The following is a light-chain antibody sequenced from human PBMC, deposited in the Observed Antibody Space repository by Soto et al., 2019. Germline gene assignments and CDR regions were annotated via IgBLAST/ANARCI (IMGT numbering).Light chain of an antibody. J-gene: IGLJ3*02. CDR3: QAYDYSVTASG. Sequence: QPVLTQPPSVSGAPGQRVTLSCTGNSSNLGAGYDVHWYQQLPGAAPRLVIFGNRNRPSGVPERCSGSKSGTSASLAITGLQAEDEADYYCQAYDYSVTASGFGGGTQLTVL. CDR1: SSNLGAGYD. CDR2: GNR. V-gene: IGLV1-40*01.